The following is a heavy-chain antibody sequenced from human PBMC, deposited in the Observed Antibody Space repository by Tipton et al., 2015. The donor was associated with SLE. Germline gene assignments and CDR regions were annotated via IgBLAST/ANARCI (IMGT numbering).Heavy chain of an antibody. CDR1: GGSITNDAYY. CDR3: ARNLRQLVPNSQNY. J-gene: IGHJ4*02. D-gene: IGHD6-6*01. CDR2: IYYDGNS. Sequence: TLSLTCTVSGGSITNDAYYWSWIRQSPGKGLEWIGYIYYDGNSHYNPSLKSRLSISVDTSKNQFSLKLSSVTAADTAVYYCARNLRQLVPNSQNYWGQGTLVTVSS. V-gene: IGHV4-31*03.